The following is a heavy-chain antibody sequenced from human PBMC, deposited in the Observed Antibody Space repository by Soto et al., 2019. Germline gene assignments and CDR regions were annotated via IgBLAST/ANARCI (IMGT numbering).Heavy chain of an antibody. V-gene: IGHV3-15*01. D-gene: IGHD1-1*01. CDR1: GFTFSDAW. J-gene: IGHJ2*01. CDR2: IKSKTDGGTT. Sequence: PGGSLRLSCAASGFTFSDAWVNWVRQAPGKGLEWVGRIKSKTDGGTTDYAAPVKGRFTISRDDSKTTMFLQMNSLKTEDTAVYYCAIPLNTGSKWYFDLWGRGTLVTVSS. CDR3: AIPLNTGSKWYFDL.